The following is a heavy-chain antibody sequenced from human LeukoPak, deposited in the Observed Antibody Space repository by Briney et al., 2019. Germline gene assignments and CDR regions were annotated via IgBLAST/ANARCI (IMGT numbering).Heavy chain of an antibody. CDR3: ASLGDRIPFDP. J-gene: IGHJ5*02. D-gene: IGHD2-15*01. CDR1: GYIFTSYG. CDR2: INPNSGGT. V-gene: IGHV1-2*02. Sequence: GASVKVSCKASGYIFTSYGISWVRQAPGQGLEWMGWINPNSGGTNYAQKFQGRVTMTRDTSISTAYMELSRLRSDDTAVYYCASLGDRIPFDPWGQGTLVTVSS.